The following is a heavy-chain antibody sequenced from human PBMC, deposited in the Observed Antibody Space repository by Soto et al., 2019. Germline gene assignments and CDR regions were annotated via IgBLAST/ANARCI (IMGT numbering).Heavy chain of an antibody. V-gene: IGHV3-23*05. CDR3: ASWCEGYYYFNY. CDR1: GIPLSNYA. CDR2: DNTRDHRT. D-gene: IGHD2-15*01. J-gene: IGHJ4*02. Sequence: EVQLLESGGGVVQPGGSLRLSCAVSGIPLSNYAMTWVRHSPAKGLEWVAADNTRDHRTYYADAVEDRFTISRDNRKNMLYLHLSSLTADDTGVYYCASWCEGYYYFNYWGQGVLVTVS.